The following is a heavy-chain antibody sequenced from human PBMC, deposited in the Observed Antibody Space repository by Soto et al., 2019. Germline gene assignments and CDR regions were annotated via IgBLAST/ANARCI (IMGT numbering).Heavy chain of an antibody. Sequence: EVQLVESGGGLVKPGGSLRLSCVVSGLTFSDAWMIWVRQAPGKGLEWVGHIKSKADGGTTDYAAPVKGRFTISRDESKSKIKLFLQMSSLKAEDTAVYYCTTGRTYRDFLTGLRGLYYLDRWGQGTLVTVSS. CDR3: TTGRTYRDFLTGLRGLYYLDR. CDR1: GLTFSDAW. CDR2: IKSKADGGTT. D-gene: IGHD3-9*01. V-gene: IGHV3-15*01. J-gene: IGHJ4*02.